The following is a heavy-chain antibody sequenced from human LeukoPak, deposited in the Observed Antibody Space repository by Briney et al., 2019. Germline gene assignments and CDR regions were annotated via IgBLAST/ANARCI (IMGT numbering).Heavy chain of an antibody. CDR3: ARGGVGVVVVPAARRHVTYFDY. J-gene: IGHJ4*02. V-gene: IGHV4-34*01. D-gene: IGHD2-2*01. CDR1: GGSFSGYY. Sequence: SETLSLTCAVYGGSFSGYYWSWIRQPPGKGLEWIGEINHSGSTNYNPSLKSRVTISVDTSKNQFSLKLSSVTAADTAVYYCARGGVGVVVVPAARRHVTYFDYWGQGTLVTVSS. CDR2: INHSGST.